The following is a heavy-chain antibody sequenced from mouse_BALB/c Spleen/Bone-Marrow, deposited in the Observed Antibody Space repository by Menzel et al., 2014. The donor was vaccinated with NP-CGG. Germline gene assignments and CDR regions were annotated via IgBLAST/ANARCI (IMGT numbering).Heavy chain of an antibody. CDR2: IHPSDSET. CDR1: GYSFTNCW. J-gene: IGHJ4*01. CDR3: ARRGRYGNYETMDY. D-gene: IGHD2-10*02. V-gene: IGHV1-61*01. Sequence: QVQLQQSGAELVRPGASAKLSCKASGYSFTNCWMNWVKQRPGQGLEWIGMIHPSDSETRLNQKFKDKATLTVDKSSSTAYMQLSSPTSEDSAVYYCARRGRYGNYETMDYWGQGTSVTVSS.